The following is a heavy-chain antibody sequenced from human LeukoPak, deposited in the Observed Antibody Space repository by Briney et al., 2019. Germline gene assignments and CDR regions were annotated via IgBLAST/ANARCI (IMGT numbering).Heavy chain of an antibody. CDR3: ARRYCSNTSCYPDY. D-gene: IGHD2-2*01. CDR1: GGSINSGGYY. V-gene: IGHV4-30-2*01. J-gene: IGHJ4*02. CDR2: IFHSGSP. Sequence: PSETLSLTCTVSGGSINSGGYYWSWIRQPPGKGLEWIGYIFHSGSPNYNPSLKSRVTMSVDRSKNQFSLKLTSVTAADTAVYYCARRYCSNTSCYPDYWGQGTLVTVSS.